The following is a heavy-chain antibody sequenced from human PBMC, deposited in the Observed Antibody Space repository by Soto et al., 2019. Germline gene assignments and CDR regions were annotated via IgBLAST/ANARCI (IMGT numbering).Heavy chain of an antibody. CDR2: IWYDGSEK. CDR1: GFTFSRYG. D-gene: IGHD3-10*01. V-gene: IGHV3-33*01. CDR3: ARGFSQYYYAMDV. Sequence: QVQLVESGGGVVQPGRSLGLSCSAAGFTFSRYGMHWVRQAPGKGLEWVAVIWYDGSEKYYADSVKGRFTTSRDNSKNTLYLQMNSLRAEDTAVYYCARGFSQYYYAMDVWGQGTTVTVSS. J-gene: IGHJ6*02.